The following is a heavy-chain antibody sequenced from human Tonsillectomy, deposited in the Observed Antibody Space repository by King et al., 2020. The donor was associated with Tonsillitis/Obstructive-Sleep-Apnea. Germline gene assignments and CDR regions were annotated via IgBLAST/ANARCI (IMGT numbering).Heavy chain of an antibody. CDR2: ISSSSSYI. Sequence: EVQLVESGGGLVKPGGSLRLSCAASGFTFSSYSMNWVRQAPGKGLEWVSSISSSSSYIYYADSVKGRFTISRDNSKNSLYLQMNSLRAEDTAVYYCARAKSLDMDVLGKGTTVTVSS. D-gene: IGHD6-6*01. CDR3: ARAKSLDMDV. CDR1: GFTFSSYS. V-gene: IGHV3-21*01. J-gene: IGHJ6*03.